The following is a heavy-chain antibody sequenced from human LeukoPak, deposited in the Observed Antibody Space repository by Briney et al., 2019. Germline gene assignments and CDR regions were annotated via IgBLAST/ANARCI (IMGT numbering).Heavy chain of an antibody. J-gene: IGHJ4*02. CDR2: IIYSGGTT. CDR1: GFTFSSYA. CDR3: AKDQRLIAVAGYFDY. Sequence: PGGSLRLSCAASGFTFSSYAMTWVRQAPGEGLEWVSSIIYSGGTTYYADSVKGRFTVSRDNSKNTLYLQMNSLRAEDTAIYYCAKDQRLIAVAGYFDYWGQGTLVTVSS. V-gene: IGHV3-23*01. D-gene: IGHD6-19*01.